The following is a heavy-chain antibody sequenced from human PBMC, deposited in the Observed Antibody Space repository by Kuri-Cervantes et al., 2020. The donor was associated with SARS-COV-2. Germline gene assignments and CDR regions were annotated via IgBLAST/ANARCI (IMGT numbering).Heavy chain of an antibody. V-gene: IGHV1-18*04. J-gene: IGHJ6*02. CDR1: GYTFTSYG. CDR2: ISAYNGNT. CDR3: ARELAARREKKYYYYYGMDV. Sequence: ASVKVSCKASGYTFTSYGISWVRQAPGQGLEWMGWISAYNGNTNYAQKLQGRVTITADESTSTAYMELSSLRSEDTAVYYCARELAARREKKYYYYYGMDVWGQGTTVTVSS. D-gene: IGHD6-6*01.